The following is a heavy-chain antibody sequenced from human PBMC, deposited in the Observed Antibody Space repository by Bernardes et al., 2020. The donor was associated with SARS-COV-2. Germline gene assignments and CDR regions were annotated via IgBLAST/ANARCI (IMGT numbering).Heavy chain of an antibody. CDR2: IKSDGSDE. D-gene: IGHD3-16*01. J-gene: IGHJ3*02. V-gene: IGHV3-7*01. CDR3: ARDPARFDERDRAWGAFDI. CDR1: GFTFSSYW. Sequence: GGSLRLSCVASGFTFSSYWMTWVRQAPGKGLEWVANIKSDGSDEQYMDSVKGRLTISRDNARNSVFLQMKSLRAEDTAVYYCARDPARFDERDRAWGAFDIWGQGTRVTVSS.